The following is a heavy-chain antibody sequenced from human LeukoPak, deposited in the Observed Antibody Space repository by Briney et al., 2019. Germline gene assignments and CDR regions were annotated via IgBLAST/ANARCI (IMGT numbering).Heavy chain of an antibody. CDR2: IYYSGST. J-gene: IGHJ4*02. Sequence: SETPSLTCTVSGGSVSSGSYYWSWIRQSPGKGLEWIGFIYYSGSTNYNPSLKSRVSISVDTSKNQFSLKLSSVTAADTAVYYCARAFSSSLFDYWGQGTLVTVSS. CDR3: ARAFSSSLFDY. V-gene: IGHV4-61*01. D-gene: IGHD6-19*01. CDR1: GGSVSSGSYY.